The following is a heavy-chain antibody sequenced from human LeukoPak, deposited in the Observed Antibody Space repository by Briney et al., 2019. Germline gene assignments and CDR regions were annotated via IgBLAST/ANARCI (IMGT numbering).Heavy chain of an antibody. Sequence: SETLSLTCTVSGGSISSYYWSWIRQPPGKGLEWIGYIYTSGSTNYNPSLKSRVTISVDTSKNQISLKLSSVTAADTAVYYCARHFPRDGYSGYDPDYFDYWGQGTLVTVSS. D-gene: IGHD5-12*01. V-gene: IGHV4-4*09. J-gene: IGHJ4*02. CDR3: ARHFPRDGYSGYDPDYFDY. CDR2: IYTSGST. CDR1: GGSISSYY.